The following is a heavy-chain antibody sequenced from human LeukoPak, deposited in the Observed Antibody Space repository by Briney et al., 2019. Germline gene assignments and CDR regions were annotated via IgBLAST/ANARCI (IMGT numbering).Heavy chain of an antibody. CDR2: IYYSGST. CDR1: GGSISSSSYY. V-gene: IGHV4-39*07. J-gene: IGHJ4*02. D-gene: IGHD3-22*01. Sequence: PSETLSLTCTVSGGSISSSSYYWGWIRQPPGKGLEWIGSIYYSGSTYYNPSLKSRVTISVDTSKNQFSLKLSSVTAADTAVYYCATPLPYYYDSSGRHYFDYWGQGTLVTVSS. CDR3: ATPLPYYYDSSGRHYFDY.